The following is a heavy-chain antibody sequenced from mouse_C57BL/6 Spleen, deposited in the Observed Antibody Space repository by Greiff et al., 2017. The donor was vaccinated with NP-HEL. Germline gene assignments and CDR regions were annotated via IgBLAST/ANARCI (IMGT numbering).Heavy chain of an antibody. Sequence: EVKLMESGGGLVKPGGSLKLSCAASGFTFSSYAMSWVRQTPEKRLEWVATISDGGSYTYYPDNVKGRFTISRDNAKNNLYLQMSHLKSEDTAMYYCARDRYGKLFDYWGQGTTLTVSS. CDR3: ARDRYGKLFDY. D-gene: IGHD2-1*01. CDR1: GFTFSSYA. J-gene: IGHJ2*01. CDR2: ISDGGSYT. V-gene: IGHV5-4*01.